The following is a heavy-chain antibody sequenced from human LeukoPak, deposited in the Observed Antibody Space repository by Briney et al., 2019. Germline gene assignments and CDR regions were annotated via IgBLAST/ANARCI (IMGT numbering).Heavy chain of an antibody. J-gene: IGHJ6*03. CDR2: IRGSGDRT. CDR3: AKDSKIVGATFRSYHYMDV. D-gene: IGHD1-26*01. V-gene: IGHV3-23*01. CDR1: GFTFSHYS. Sequence: GGSLRLSCAASGFTFSHYSMNMNWVRQAPGKGLEWVSAIRGSGDRTHYADSVKGRFTISRDNSKNTLYLQMNSLRAEDTAVYYCAKDSKIVGATFRSYHYMDVWGKGTAVTVSS.